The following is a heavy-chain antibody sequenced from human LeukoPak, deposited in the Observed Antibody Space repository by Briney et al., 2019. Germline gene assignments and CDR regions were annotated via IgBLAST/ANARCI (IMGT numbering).Heavy chain of an antibody. CDR3: ARDDRYCSGGSCYEVPLIDP. CDR1: GFTFSSHD. J-gene: IGHJ5*02. Sequence: GGSLRLSCAASGFTFSSHDMHWVRQAPGKGLEWVAIISYDGGKKDYADSVKGRFTISRDNSKNTLYLQMNSLRAEDTAVYYCARDDRYCSGGSCYEVPLIDPWGQGTLVTVSS. V-gene: IGHV3-30*03. D-gene: IGHD2-15*01. CDR2: ISYDGGKK.